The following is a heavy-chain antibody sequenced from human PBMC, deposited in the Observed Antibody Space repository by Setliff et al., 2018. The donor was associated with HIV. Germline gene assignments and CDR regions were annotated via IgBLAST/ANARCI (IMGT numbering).Heavy chain of an antibody. CDR2: IKSIISGGTT. Sequence: ETLSLTCSVSGASIRGHYWSWIRQSPGKGLEWIGRIKSIISGGTTDYAAPVKDRFTISRDDSKNMVYLQMNSLKTEDTAVYYCTTGGGGANWGQGTLVTVSS. J-gene: IGHJ4*02. CDR3: TTGGGGAN. CDR1: GASIRGHY. V-gene: IGHV3-15*01. D-gene: IGHD3-16*01.